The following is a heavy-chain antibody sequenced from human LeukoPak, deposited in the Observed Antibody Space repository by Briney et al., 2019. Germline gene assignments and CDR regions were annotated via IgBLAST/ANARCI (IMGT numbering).Heavy chain of an antibody. CDR3: ARHGVDYTFDY. J-gene: IGHJ4*02. D-gene: IGHD4-11*01. Sequence: PSETLSLTCTVSGGSISSYYWSWIRQPPGKGLEWIGYGSDSGSANSNPSLNSRVTISVDTSKNQFSLKVRSVTAADTAVYYCARHGVDYTFDYWGQGTLITVSS. V-gene: IGHV4-59*08. CDR2: GSDSGSA. CDR1: GGSISSYY.